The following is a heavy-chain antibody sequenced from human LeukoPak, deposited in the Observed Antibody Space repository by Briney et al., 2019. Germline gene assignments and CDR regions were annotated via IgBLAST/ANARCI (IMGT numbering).Heavy chain of an antibody. CDR1: GFTFIIYT. V-gene: IGHV3-21*01. Sequence: PGGSLRPSCAASGFTFIIYTMNCVRQPPGKGLEWVSSIISSSSYIYYADSVKGRFTVSRDNAKNSLYLQMNSLRAEDTAVYYCARHVARYCSGGSCYVSGWFDPWGQGTLVTVSS. CDR3: ARHVARYCSGGSCYVSGWFDP. CDR2: IISSSSYI. J-gene: IGHJ5*02. D-gene: IGHD2-15*01.